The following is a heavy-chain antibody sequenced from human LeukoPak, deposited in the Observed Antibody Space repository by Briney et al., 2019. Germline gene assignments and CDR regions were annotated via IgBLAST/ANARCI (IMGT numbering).Heavy chain of an antibody. V-gene: IGHV4-4*02. CDR2: IYHSGST. Sequence: PSETLSLTCAVSAGSISSGSWWNWVRQPPGKGLEWIGEIYHSGSTNYNPSLKSRVTISLDKSKNQFSLKLYSVTAADTAVYYCARRGSGYSQNYFDYWGQGTLVTVSS. CDR3: ARRGSGYSQNYFDY. J-gene: IGHJ4*02. CDR1: AGSISSGSW. D-gene: IGHD3-22*01.